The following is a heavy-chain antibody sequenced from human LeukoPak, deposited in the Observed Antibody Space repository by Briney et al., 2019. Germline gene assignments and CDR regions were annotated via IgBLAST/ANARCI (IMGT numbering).Heavy chain of an antibody. V-gene: IGHV4-61*02. D-gene: IGHD3-3*01. CDR2: ICTSGST. Sequence: PSQTLSLTCTVSGGSISSGSYYWSWIRQPAGKGLEWIGRICTSGSTNYNPTLKRRVTISVDTSKNQFSLKLSSVTAADTAVYYCARWAYFGVDYHFDYWGQGTLVTVSS. J-gene: IGHJ4*02. CDR1: GGSISSGSYY. CDR3: ARWAYFGVDYHFDY.